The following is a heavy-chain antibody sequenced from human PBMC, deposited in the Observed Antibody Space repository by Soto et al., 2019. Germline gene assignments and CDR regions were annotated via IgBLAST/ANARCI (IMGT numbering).Heavy chain of an antibody. Sequence: QVQLVQSGAEVKKPGSSVKVSCKASGGTFSSYAISWVRQAPGQGLEWMGGIIPIFGTANYAQKFQGRVTITADESTSTAYMDVSSLRSEDTAVYYCARENGTIFGVVYYYYGMDVWGQGTTVTVSS. J-gene: IGHJ6*02. V-gene: IGHV1-69*01. CDR1: GGTFSSYA. D-gene: IGHD3-3*01. CDR3: ARENGTIFGVVYYYYGMDV. CDR2: IIPIFGTA.